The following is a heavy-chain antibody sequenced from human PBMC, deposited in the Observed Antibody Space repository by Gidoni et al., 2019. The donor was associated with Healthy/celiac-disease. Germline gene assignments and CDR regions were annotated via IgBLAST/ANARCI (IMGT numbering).Heavy chain of an antibody. V-gene: IGHV1-18*01. J-gene: IGHJ5*02. Sequence: ISAYNGNTNYAQKLQGRVTMTTDTSTSTAYMELRSLRSDDTAVYYCARENEYSSSSWFDPWGQGTLVTVSS. D-gene: IGHD6-6*01. CDR2: ISAYNGNT. CDR3: ARENEYSSSSWFDP.